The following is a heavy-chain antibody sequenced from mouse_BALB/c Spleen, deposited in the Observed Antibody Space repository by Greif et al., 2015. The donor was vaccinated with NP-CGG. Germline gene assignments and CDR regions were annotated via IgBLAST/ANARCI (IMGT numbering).Heavy chain of an antibody. V-gene: IGHV14-3*02. CDR3: YYDYDTFAY. CDR1: GFNIKDTY. D-gene: IGHD2-4*01. J-gene: IGHJ3*01. CDR2: IDPANGNT. Sequence: VQLQQSGAELVKPGASVKLSCTASGFNIKDTYMHWVKQRPEQGLEWIGRIDPANGNTKYDPKFQGKATITADTSSNAAYLQLSSLTSEDTAVYYSYYDYDTFAYWGQGTLVTVSA.